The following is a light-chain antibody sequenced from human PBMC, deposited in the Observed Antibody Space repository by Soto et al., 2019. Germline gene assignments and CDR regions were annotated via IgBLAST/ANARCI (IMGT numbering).Light chain of an antibody. J-gene: IGKJ5*01. Sequence: IVGAQSPATLSLSTGERVTLSCRSSQSVADNLAWFQQKPGQGPRLLIYGASTRATGIPARFSGSGSETDFTLTVSSLRSEDSAVYYCQQYNYWPITFGQGTRLEIK. V-gene: IGKV3-15*01. CDR2: GAS. CDR3: QQYNYWPIT. CDR1: QSVADN.